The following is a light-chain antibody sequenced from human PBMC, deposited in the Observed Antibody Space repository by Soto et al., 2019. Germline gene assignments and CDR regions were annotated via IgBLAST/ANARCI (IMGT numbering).Light chain of an antibody. Sequence: EIVLTQSPGTLSVSPGERATLSCRASQSLRSSSLAWYQQKVGQAPRLLTYGASRRATGIPDRFSGSGSGTEFSLTITSLQSDDFAVYYCQQYHNWPRTFGQGTKVDI. J-gene: IGKJ1*01. CDR2: GAS. V-gene: IGKV3-20*01. CDR3: QQYHNWPRT. CDR1: QSLRSSS.